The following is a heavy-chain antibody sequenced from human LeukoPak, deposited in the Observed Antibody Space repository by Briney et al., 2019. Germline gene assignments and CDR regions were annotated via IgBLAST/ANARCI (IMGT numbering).Heavy chain of an antibody. CDR2: IYPSDSDT. CDR1: GYNFATYW. D-gene: IGHD4-17*01. V-gene: IGHV5-51*07. J-gene: IGHJ6*02. CDR3: ARRYGHDMHV. Sequence: GESLKISCKGSGYNFATYWIDWVHQMPGKGLEWVGIIYPSDSDTRYSPSFQGQVTISADKSISTAYLQWSSLKASDTAIYYCARRYGHDMHVWGQGTTVTVSS.